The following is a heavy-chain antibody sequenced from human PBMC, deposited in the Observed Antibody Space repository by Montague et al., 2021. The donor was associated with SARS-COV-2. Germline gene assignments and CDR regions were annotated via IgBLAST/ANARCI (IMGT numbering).Heavy chain of an antibody. CDR1: GGSVSSGPYY. J-gene: IGHJ6*03. CDR2: ISYSGRA. V-gene: IGHV4-39*01. Sequence: SETLSLTCTVSGGSVSSGPYYWGWIRQPPGRGLEWVGSISYSGRAYFSPSLKSRLTISVDSSENQFSLRLSSVTAADTAVYYCASSYYYGSGTYVYNYYMDVWGKGTTVTVPS. D-gene: IGHD3-10*01. CDR3: ASSYYYGSGTYVYNYYMDV.